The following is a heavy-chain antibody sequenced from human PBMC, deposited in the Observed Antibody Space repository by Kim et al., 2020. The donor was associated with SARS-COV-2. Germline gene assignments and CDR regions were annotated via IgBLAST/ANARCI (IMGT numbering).Heavy chain of an antibody. J-gene: IGHJ6*02. CDR1: GFTVSSNY. D-gene: IGHD3-22*01. CDR2: IYSGGST. CDR3: ARDSEGAWSGYYYPYYSYGMDV. Sequence: GGSLRLSCAASGFTVSSNYMSWVRQAPGKGLEWVSVIYSGGSTYYADSVKGRFTISRDNSKNTLYLQMNSLRAEDTAVYYCARDSEGAWSGYYYPYYSYGMDVWGQGTTVTVSS. V-gene: IGHV3-53*01.